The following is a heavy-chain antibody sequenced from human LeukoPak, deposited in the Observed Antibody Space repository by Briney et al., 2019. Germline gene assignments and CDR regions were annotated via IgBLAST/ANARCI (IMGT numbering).Heavy chain of an antibody. CDR3: TTEGPQDIVVVPAAIGGY. V-gene: IGHV3-15*01. Sequence: GGSLRLSCAASGFTFSNAWMSWVRQAPGKGLEWVGRIKSKTDGGTTDYAAPVKGRFTVSRDDSKNTLYLQMNSLKTEDTAVYYCTTEGPQDIVVVPAAIGGYWGQGTLVTVSS. D-gene: IGHD2-2*01. CDR2: IKSKTDGGTT. J-gene: IGHJ4*02. CDR1: GFTFSNAW.